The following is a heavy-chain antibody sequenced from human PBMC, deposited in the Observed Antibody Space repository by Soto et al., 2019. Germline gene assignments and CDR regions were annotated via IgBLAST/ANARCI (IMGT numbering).Heavy chain of an antibody. D-gene: IGHD3-3*01. CDR2: INHSGST. V-gene: IGHV4-34*01. CDR1: GGSFSGYY. CDR3: ARTGAYYDFWSGYNPYYFDY. Sequence: ETLSLTCAVYGGSFSGYYWSWIRQPPGKGLEWIGEINHSGSTNYNPSLKSRVTISVDTSKNQFSLKLSSVTAADTAVYYCARTGAYYDFWSGYNPYYFDYWGQGTLVTVSS. J-gene: IGHJ4*02.